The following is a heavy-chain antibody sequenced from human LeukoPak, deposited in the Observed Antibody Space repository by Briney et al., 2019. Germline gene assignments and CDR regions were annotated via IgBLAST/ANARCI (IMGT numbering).Heavy chain of an antibody. CDR1: GFTFDDYV. J-gene: IGHJ5*02. CDR2: ICGNGGST. D-gene: IGHD3-3*01. CDR3: IKDIGVIIPQNWFDP. Sequence: PGGSLRLSCAASGFTFDDYVMHWVRQAPGKGLEWVSLICGNGGSTYYADSVKGRFTISRDNSKNSLYLQMNSLRTEDTALYYCIKDIGVIIPQNWFDPWGQGTLVTVSS. V-gene: IGHV3-43*02.